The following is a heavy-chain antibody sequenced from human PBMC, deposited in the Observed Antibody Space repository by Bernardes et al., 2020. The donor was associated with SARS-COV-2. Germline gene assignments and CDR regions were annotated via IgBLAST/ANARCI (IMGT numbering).Heavy chain of an antibody. V-gene: IGHV1-18*01. D-gene: IGHD3-22*01. CDR3: ARNRNYYDNSGYFGDNWFDP. J-gene: IGHJ5*02. CDR1: GYKFTSYD. Sequence: ASLKVYCKTSGYKFTSYDISWVRQAPGQGLEWMGWISAKTGNTDYAQKFQGRVTMTTDTSTNTAYLELRSLRFDDTAVYYCARNRNYYDNSGYFGDNWFDPWGQGTLVTVSS. CDR2: ISAKTGNT.